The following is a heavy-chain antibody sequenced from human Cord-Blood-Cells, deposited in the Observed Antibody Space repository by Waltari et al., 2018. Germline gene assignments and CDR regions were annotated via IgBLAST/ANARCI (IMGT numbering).Heavy chain of an antibody. V-gene: IGHV4-34*01. CDR3: AGAVVVLNY. Sequence: QVQLQQWGAGLLKPSETLSLTCAVHGGSFSGYYRSWIRQPPGKGLEWIGEINHSGSTNYNPSLKSRVTISVDTSKNQFSLKLSSVTAADTAVYYCAGAVVVLNYWGQGTLVTVSS. J-gene: IGHJ4*02. D-gene: IGHD2-15*01. CDR2: INHSGST. CDR1: GGSFSGYY.